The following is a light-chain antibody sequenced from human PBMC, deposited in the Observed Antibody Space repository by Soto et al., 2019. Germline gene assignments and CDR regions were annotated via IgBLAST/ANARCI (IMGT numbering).Light chain of an antibody. CDR3: HSYDSSLSGYVV. CDR1: SSNIGAGYD. CDR2: VNT. Sequence: QAVVTQPPSVSGAPGQRVTISCTGSSSNIGAGYDVHWYQQLPGAAPKLLIYVNTNRPSGVPDRFSASKAGTSASLAITGLQAEDEADYYCHSYDSSLSGYVVFGGGTKLTVL. J-gene: IGLJ2*01. V-gene: IGLV1-40*01.